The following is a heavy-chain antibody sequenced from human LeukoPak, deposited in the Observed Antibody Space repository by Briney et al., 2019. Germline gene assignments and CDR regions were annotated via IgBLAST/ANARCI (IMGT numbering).Heavy chain of an antibody. Sequence: GGSLRLSCAASGFTFKNYAMSWVRQAPGKGLEWVSSIDGSGDNRYYADSVKGRFTISRDNSGNTLYLQLRGLGAEDTATYYCAKVQMSTGWTFDFWGQGSLSPSPQ. V-gene: IGHV3-23*01. CDR2: IDGSGDNR. CDR1: GFTFKNYA. D-gene: IGHD2-2*01. CDR3: AKVQMSTGWTFDF. J-gene: IGHJ4*02.